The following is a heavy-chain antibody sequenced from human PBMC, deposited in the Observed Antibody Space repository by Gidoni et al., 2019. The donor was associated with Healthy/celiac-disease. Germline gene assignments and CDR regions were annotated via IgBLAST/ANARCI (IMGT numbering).Heavy chain of an antibody. CDR1: GGSISSSSYY. CDR3: AIIPTGTTHYYYYYMDV. J-gene: IGHJ6*03. V-gene: IGHV4-39*01. D-gene: IGHD1-1*01. Sequence: QLQLQESGPGLVKPSETLSLTCTVSGGSISSSSYYWGWIRQPPGKGLEWIGSIYYSGSTYYNPSLKSRVTISVDTSKNQFSLKLSSVTAADTAVYYCAIIPTGTTHYYYYYMDVWGKGTTVTVSS. CDR2: IYYSGST.